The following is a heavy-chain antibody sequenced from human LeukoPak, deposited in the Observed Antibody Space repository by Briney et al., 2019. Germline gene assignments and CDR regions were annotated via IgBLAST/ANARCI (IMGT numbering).Heavy chain of an antibody. CDR3: VGVGGYDSSGFLDY. J-gene: IGHJ4*02. CDR2: ISYDGSDK. Sequence: PGGSLRLSCAASGFTFSNDGMHWVRQAPGRGLEWVALISYDGSDKHYADSAKGRFTVSRDNSKNTLYLQMNSLSRDDTAVYYCVGVGGYDSSGFLDYWGQGTLVAVSS. V-gene: IGHV3-30*03. D-gene: IGHD3-22*01. CDR1: GFTFSNDG.